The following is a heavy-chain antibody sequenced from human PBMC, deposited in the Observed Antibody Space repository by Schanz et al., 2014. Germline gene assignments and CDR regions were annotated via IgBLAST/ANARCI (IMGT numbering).Heavy chain of an antibody. Sequence: EVQLVESGGGLIQPGGSLRLSCAASGYTVSSNYMSWVRQAPGKGLEWVSVIYNGGGGRTYYADSVKGRFTISSDNFKNTVFLQMNSLRAEDTGVYYCAGAAYCRGAGCALYYALDVWGQGTTVTVSS. CDR3: AGAAYCRGAGCALYYALDV. D-gene: IGHD2-15*01. J-gene: IGHJ6*02. V-gene: IGHV3-53*01. CDR1: GYTVSSNY. CDR2: IYNGGGGRT.